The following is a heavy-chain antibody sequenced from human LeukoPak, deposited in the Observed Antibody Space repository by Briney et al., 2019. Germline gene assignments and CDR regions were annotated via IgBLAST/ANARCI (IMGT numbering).Heavy chain of an antibody. CDR2: INPSGGST. J-gene: IGHJ4*02. D-gene: IGHD3-10*01. Sequence: ASATVSCKPSGYTFTSYYMHWVRQAPGQGHERMGIINPSGGSTSYAQKFQGRVTMTRDTSTSTVYMELSSLRSEDTAVYYCARDRDDSGSYLFDYWGQGTLVSVSS. CDR1: GYTFTSYY. CDR3: ARDRDDSGSYLFDY. V-gene: IGHV1-46*01.